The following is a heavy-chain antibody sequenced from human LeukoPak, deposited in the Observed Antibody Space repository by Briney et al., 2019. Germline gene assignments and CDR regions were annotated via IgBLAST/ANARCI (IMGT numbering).Heavy chain of an antibody. CDR1: GGTFSSYT. Sequence: TSVKVSCKASGGTFSSYTISWVQQAPGQGLEWIGRIIPILGIANYAQKFQGRVTITADKSTSTAYMELSSLRSEDTAVYYCVRVWESNYDFWSGYYYNWFDPWGQGTLVTVSS. D-gene: IGHD3-3*01. J-gene: IGHJ5*02. V-gene: IGHV1-69*02. CDR2: IIPILGIA. CDR3: VRVWESNYDFWSGYYYNWFDP.